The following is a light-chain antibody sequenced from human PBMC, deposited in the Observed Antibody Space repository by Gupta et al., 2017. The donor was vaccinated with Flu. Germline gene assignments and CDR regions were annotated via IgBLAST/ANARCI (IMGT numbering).Light chain of an antibody. CDR1: QSVSSY. J-gene: IGKJ3*01. V-gene: IGKV3-11*01. CDR3: QQLINWPRMGT. CDR2: DAS. Sequence: EIVLTQSPATLSLSPGERATLSCRASQSVSSYLAWYQQKPGQAPRLLIYDASNRATGIPAMFSGSGYGTDFTLTISSLEPEDFAVYYCQQLINWPRMGTFGPGTKVDIK.